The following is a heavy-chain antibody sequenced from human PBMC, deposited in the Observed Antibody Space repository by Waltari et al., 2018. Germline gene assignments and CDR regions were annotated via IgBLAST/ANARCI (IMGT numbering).Heavy chain of an antibody. V-gene: IGHV3-23*04. CDR1: GFTFSSYA. Sequence: EVQLVESGGGLVQPGGSLRLSCAASGFTFSSYAMSWVRQAPGKGLEWVSAISGSGCSTYYADSVKGRFTISRDNSKNTLYLQMNSLRAEDTAVYYCANSRYYDSSGHLCFDYWGQGTLVTVSS. CDR2: ISGSGCST. J-gene: IGHJ4*02. D-gene: IGHD3-22*01. CDR3: ANSRYYDSSGHLCFDY.